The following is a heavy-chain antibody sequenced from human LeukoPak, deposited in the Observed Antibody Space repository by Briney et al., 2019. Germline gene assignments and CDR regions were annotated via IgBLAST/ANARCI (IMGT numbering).Heavy chain of an antibody. V-gene: IGHV4-4*02. Sequence: PSGTLSLTCAVSGGSISSDNWWSWVRQTPDKGLEWVGEIYHSGSTNYNPSLKSRLTISVDKSQNQFSLRLTSVTAADTDVYYCARVASNLFMGFGQLLYERGGLDYWGQGTLVTVSS. D-gene: IGHD3-10*01. CDR3: ARVASNLFMGFGQLLYERGGLDY. CDR1: GGSISSDNW. J-gene: IGHJ4*02. CDR2: IYHSGST.